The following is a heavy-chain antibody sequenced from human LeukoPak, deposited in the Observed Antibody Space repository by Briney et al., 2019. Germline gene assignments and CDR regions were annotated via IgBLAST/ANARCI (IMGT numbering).Heavy chain of an antibody. Sequence: SETLSLTCTVSGGSISSSSYYWGWIRQPPGKGLEWIGSIYHSGSTYYNPSLKSRVTISVDTSKNQFSLKLSSVTAADTAVYYCARVGGVVVAATFNYWGQGTLVTVSS. J-gene: IGHJ4*02. D-gene: IGHD2-15*01. V-gene: IGHV4-39*07. CDR3: ARVGGVVVAATFNY. CDR2: IYHSGST. CDR1: GGSISSSSYY.